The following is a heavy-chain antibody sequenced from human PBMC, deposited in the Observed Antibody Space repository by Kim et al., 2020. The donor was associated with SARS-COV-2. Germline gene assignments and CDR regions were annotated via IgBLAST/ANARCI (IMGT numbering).Heavy chain of an antibody. D-gene: IGHD3-22*01. CDR3: TSKYYYDTSGYYYADW. CDR2: IHHSGST. V-gene: IGHV4-38-2*01. J-gene: IGHJ4*02. CDR1: GYSISSGYY. Sequence: SETLSLTCAVSGYSISSGYYWGWIRQPPGKGLEWIGSIHHSGSTYYNPSLKSQVIISIDTSKNQFSLRLNSVTAADTAVYYCTSKYYYDTSGYYYADWWGQGTLVTVSS.